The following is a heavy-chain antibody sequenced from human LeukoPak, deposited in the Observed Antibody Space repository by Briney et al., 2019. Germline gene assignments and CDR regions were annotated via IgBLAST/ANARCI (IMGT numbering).Heavy chain of an antibody. CDR2: ISASDDST. CDR1: GFTFSNYD. Sequence: GGSLRLSCAASGFTFSNYDMNWVRQAPGKGLEWVSTISASDDSTYYADSVKGRFTISRDKSTNTLYLKRSRRRAEDTAVYYCTKRLVRHFDYWGQGTLVTVSS. V-gene: IGHV3-23*01. CDR3: TKRLVRHFDY. D-gene: IGHD6-19*01. J-gene: IGHJ4*02.